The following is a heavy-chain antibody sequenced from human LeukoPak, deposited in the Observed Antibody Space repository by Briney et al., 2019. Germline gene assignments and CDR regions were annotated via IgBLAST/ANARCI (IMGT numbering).Heavy chain of an antibody. CDR3: AKPTTMIVVVVGMDV. CDR1: GFTFSSYA. D-gene: IGHD3-22*01. CDR2: ISGSGGST. V-gene: IGHV3-23*01. Sequence: PGGSLRLSCAAFGFTFSSYAMSWVRQAPGKGLEWVSAISGSGGSTYYADSVKGRFTISRDNSKNTLYLQMNSLRAEDTAVYYCAKPTTMIVVVVGMDVWGQGTTVTVSS. J-gene: IGHJ6*02.